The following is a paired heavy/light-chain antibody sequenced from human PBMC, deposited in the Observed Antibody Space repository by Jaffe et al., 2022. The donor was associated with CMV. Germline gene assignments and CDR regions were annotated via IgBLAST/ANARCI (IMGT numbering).Light chain of an antibody. V-gene: IGKV1-5*03. CDR3: QQYNSYPLT. Sequence: DIQMTQSPSTLSASVGDRVTITCRASQSVTTWLAWYQQRPGRAPKVLIYKASTLEGGVPSRFSGSGSGTEFTLTISSLQPDDFATYYCQQYNSYPLTFGGGTKVEI. CDR1: QSVTTW. J-gene: IGKJ4*01. CDR2: KAS.
Heavy chain of an antibody. CDR2: INAGDLNI. CDR3: ARGILTGYSQYYYFYMDV. Sequence: QVQLVQSGAEAKKPGASVKVSCTASGYSFTSYTIHWVRQAPGQRLEWMGWINAGDLNIKYSQKFQGRVTITIDTSTDTAYMELSSLRSEDTAVYYCARGILTGYSQYYYFYMDVWGKGTTVTVSS. V-gene: IGHV1-3*01. D-gene: IGHD3-9*01. J-gene: IGHJ6*03. CDR1: GYSFTSYT.